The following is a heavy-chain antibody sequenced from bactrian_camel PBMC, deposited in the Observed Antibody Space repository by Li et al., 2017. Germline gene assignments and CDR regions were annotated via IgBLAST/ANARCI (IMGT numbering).Heavy chain of an antibody. CDR1: GVPFDDSS. J-gene: IGHJ6*01. CDR3: AAEWLTGWGTPTCHPGADFTY. D-gene: IGHD5*01. V-gene: IGHV3S53*01. CDR2: INHDGRT. Sequence: HVQLVESGGGSVQAGETLRLSCTPSGVPFDDSSMGWYRQAPGSDCEMVAFINHDGRTLYADSVKGRFTISQGNAKNTISLLMNTLQPEDTAIYYCAAEWLTGWGTPTCHPGADFTYWGQGTQVTVS.